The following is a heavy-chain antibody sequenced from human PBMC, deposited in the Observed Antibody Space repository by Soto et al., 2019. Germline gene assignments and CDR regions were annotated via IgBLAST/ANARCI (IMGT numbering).Heavy chain of an antibody. J-gene: IGHJ6*02. CDR1: GGSISDYY. D-gene: IGHD2-15*01. V-gene: IGHV4-59*08. Sequence: AETLSLTCNVSGGSISDYYWGWFRQPPGKGLEWVGYIYYTGSTNYNPSLKSRVTISVDTSKNQFSLKLSSVTAADTAVYYCARLALDCSGGSCRNYYYGMDVWGQGTTVTSP. CDR2: IYYTGST. CDR3: ARLALDCSGGSCRNYYYGMDV.